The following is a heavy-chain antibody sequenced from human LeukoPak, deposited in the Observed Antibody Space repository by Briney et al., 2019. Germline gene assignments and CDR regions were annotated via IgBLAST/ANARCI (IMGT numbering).Heavy chain of an antibody. CDR2: INSDGSST. CDR1: GFTFSSYW. Sequence: GGSLRLSCAASGFTFSSYWMHWVRQAPGKGLVWVSRINSDGSSTSYADSVKGRFTISRDNAKNTLYLQMNSLRAEDTAVYYCARAWDSSSWFPSAFDYWGQGTLVTVSS. J-gene: IGHJ4*02. V-gene: IGHV3-74*01. D-gene: IGHD6-13*01. CDR3: ARAWDSSSWFPSAFDY.